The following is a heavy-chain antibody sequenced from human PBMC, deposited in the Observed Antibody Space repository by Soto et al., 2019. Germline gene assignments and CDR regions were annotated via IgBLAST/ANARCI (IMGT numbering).Heavy chain of an antibody. CDR1: GDSFSSYY. J-gene: IGHJ4*02. V-gene: IGHV4-59*01. D-gene: IGHD5-12*01. Sequence: QVQLQESGPGLVKPSETLSLTCTVSGDSFSSYYWSWVRQPPGKGLEWIGCIYSSGSTKYNPSRKSRVTISVDTAKSQFSLKMTAVTAADTAVYYCARRGSGPVGYDPSVSYYFDYWGQGTLVAVSS. CDR3: ARRGSGPVGYDPSVSYYFDY. CDR2: IYSSGST.